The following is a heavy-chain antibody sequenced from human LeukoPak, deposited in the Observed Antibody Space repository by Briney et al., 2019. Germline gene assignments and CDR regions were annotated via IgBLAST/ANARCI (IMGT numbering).Heavy chain of an antibody. D-gene: IGHD5-18*01. CDR2: ISSSSTYT. V-gene: IGHV3-11*03. CDR1: GFTFSDYY. CDR3: AKSTGYSYGGLDY. J-gene: IGHJ4*02. Sequence: GGALRLSCAASGFTFSDYYMSWIRQAPGKGLERVSYISSSSTYTNYADSVKGRVTISRDNAKNSLYLQMNSLRAEDTAVYYCAKSTGYSYGGLDYWGQGTLVTVSS.